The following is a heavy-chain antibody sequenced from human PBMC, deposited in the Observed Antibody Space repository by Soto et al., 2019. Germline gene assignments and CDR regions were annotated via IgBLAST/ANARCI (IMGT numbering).Heavy chain of an antibody. D-gene: IGHD6-6*01. CDR1: RGTFSSYA. CDR2: IIPIFGTA. J-gene: IGHJ6*02. Sequence: SVKVSCKASRGTFSSYAISWVRQVPGQGLEWMGGIIPIFGTANYAQKFQGRVTITADESTSTAYMELSSLRSEDTAVYYCARDRGIAARPVYYYYGMDVWGQGTTVTVSS. CDR3: ARDRGIAARPVYYYYGMDV. V-gene: IGHV1-69*13.